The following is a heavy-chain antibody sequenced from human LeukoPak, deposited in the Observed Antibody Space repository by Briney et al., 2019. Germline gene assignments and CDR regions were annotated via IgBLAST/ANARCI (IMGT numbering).Heavy chain of an antibody. CDR2: IYTYGSTK. D-gene: IGHD6-19*01. CDR3: ARDPPGYSSGWYYFDY. Sequence: GGSLRLSCAASGFIFSNSGMHWVRQAPGKGLEWVTVIYTYGSTKYYADSVKGRFTISRDNSQNTLYLQMNSLRAEDTAVYYCARDPPGYSSGWYYFDYWGQGTLVTVSS. J-gene: IGHJ4*02. V-gene: IGHV3-30*03. CDR1: GFIFSNSG.